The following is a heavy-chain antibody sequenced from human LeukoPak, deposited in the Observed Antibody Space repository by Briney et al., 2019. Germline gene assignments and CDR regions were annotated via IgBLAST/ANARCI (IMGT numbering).Heavy chain of an antibody. CDR1: GYTFTGYY. J-gene: IGHJ4*02. D-gene: IGHD4-17*01. CDR2: INPNSGGT. Sequence: EASVKVSYKASGYTFTGYYMHWVRQAPGQGLEWMGWINPNSGGTNYTQKFQGWVTMTRDTSISTVYMELSRLRSDDTAVYYCARDIVSSFLKGATVTHVFDYWGQGTLVTVSS. CDR3: ARDIVSSFLKGATVTHVFDY. V-gene: IGHV1-2*04.